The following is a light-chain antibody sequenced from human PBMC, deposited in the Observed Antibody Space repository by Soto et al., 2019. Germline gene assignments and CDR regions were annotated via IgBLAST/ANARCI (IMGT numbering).Light chain of an antibody. CDR2: RAS. CDR3: QQYYHSPPFT. J-gene: IGKJ2*01. Sequence: VMTQSPGTLSVSPGERATLSCRASQSIGSNLARYQQKPGQAPRLLISRASTRATGVPARFAGSGSGTEFTLTVSSLQSEDSAVYYCQQYYHSPPFTFGQGTKVEIK. CDR1: QSIGSN. V-gene: IGKV3-15*01.